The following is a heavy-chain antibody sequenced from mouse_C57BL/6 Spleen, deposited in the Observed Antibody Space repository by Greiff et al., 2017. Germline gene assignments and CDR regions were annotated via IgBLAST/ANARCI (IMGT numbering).Heavy chain of an antibody. CDR1: GYTFTSYG. CDR2: IYPRSGNT. Sequence: QVQLQQSGAELARPGASVKLSCKASGYTFTSYGISWVKQRTGQGLEWIGEIYPRSGNTYYNEKFKGKATLTSDKSSSTAYMELLSLTSEDSAVYFCARGFTTVVATDAMDYWGQGTSVTVSS. J-gene: IGHJ4*01. CDR3: ARGFTTVVATDAMDY. D-gene: IGHD1-1*01. V-gene: IGHV1-81*01.